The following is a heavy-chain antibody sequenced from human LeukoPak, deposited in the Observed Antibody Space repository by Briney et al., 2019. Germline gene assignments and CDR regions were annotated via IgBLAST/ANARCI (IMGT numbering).Heavy chain of an antibody. Sequence: GGSLRLSCAASGFTFSSYSMNWVRQAPGKGLEWVSYISSSSSTIYYADSVKGRFTISRDNAKNSLYLQMNSLRAEDTAVYYCARGEISLGRLGKYYYYGMDVWGQGTTVTVSS. V-gene: IGHV3-48*04. J-gene: IGHJ6*02. CDR3: ARGEISLGRLGKYYYYGMDV. CDR2: ISSSSSTI. CDR1: GFTFSSYS. D-gene: IGHD1-26*01.